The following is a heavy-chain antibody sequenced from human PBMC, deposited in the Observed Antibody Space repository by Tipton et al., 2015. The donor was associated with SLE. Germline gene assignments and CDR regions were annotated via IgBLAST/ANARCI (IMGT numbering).Heavy chain of an antibody. J-gene: IGHJ4*02. CDR2: FYTSGST. Sequence: TLSLTCTVSVGSISSGSSYWGWIRQPAGKGLEWIGRFYTSGSTNYNPSPKSRVTISLDTSKTQFSLNLRSVTAAATAIYYCARGGYSSGWYGDYFVYCGQGTLVTVSS. D-gene: IGHD6-19*01. CDR1: VGSISSGSSY. V-gene: IGHV4-61*02. CDR3: ARGGYSSGWYGDYFVY.